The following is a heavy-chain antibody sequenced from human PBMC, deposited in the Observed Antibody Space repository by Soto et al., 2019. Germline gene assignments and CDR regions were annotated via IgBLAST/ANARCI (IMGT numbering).Heavy chain of an antibody. CDR3: ARDGGYCSSTSCPGNAFDI. CDR2: IWYDGSNK. Sequence: QVQLVESGGGVVQPGRSLRLSCAGSGFTFSSYGMHWVRQAPGKGLEWVAVIWYDGSNKYYADSVKGRFTISRDNSKNTLYLQMNSLRAEDTAVYYCARDGGYCSSTSCPGNAFDIWGQGTMVTVSS. V-gene: IGHV3-33*01. CDR1: GFTFSSYG. J-gene: IGHJ3*02. D-gene: IGHD2-2*01.